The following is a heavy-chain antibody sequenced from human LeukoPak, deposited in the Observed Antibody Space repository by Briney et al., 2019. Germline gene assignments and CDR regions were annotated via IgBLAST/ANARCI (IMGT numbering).Heavy chain of an antibody. CDR3: ARTYYYDSSGYYFWGYYYYYYMDV. J-gene: IGHJ6*03. V-gene: IGHV4-34*01. CDR1: GGSFSGYY. Sequence: SETLSLTCAVYGGSFSGYYWSWIRQPPGKGLEWIGEINHSGSTNYNPSLKSRVTISVDTSKNQFSLKLSSVTAADTAVYYCARTYYYDSSGYYFWGYYYYYYMDVWGKGTTVTVSS. CDR2: INHSGST. D-gene: IGHD3-22*01.